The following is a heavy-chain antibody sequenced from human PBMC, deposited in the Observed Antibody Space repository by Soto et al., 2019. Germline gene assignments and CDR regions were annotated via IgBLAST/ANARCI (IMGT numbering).Heavy chain of an antibody. CDR2: ISGYNGHT. CDR1: GYTFTTYG. J-gene: IGHJ6*02. Sequence: QVQLVQSGAEVRKPGASVKVSCKASGYTFTTYGISWVRQAPGQGLEWMGWISGYNGHTKYAQKFQGRVTMTTDTSTSTVYMDLRSLRSDDTAVYYCAREGEMPYYHSGLDVWGQGTTVTVSS. D-gene: IGHD3-16*01. V-gene: IGHV1-18*01. CDR3: AREGEMPYYHSGLDV.